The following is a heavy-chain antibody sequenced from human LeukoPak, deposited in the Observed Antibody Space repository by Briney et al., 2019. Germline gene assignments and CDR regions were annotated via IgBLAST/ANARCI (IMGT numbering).Heavy chain of an antibody. CDR3: ARVRRRYSYGYSSGYYEFHYFDY. CDR1: GVSISSSVW. J-gene: IGHJ4*02. D-gene: IGHD3-22*01. CDR2: IYYSGST. Sequence: SETLSLTCAVSGVSISSSVWWSWIRQPPGKGLEWIGYIYYSGSTNYSPSLKSRVTISVDTSKNQFSLKLSSVTAADTAVYYCARVRRRYSYGYSSGYYEFHYFDYWGQGTLVTVSS. V-gene: IGHV4-61*01.